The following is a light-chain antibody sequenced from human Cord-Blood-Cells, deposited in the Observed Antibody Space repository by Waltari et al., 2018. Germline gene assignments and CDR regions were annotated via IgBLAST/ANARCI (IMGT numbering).Light chain of an antibody. Sequence: QSALTQPPSVSGSPGQSVTISCTGTSSDVGSYNRVSWYQQPPGTAPKLMIYEVSNRPSGVPDRFSWSKSGNTASPTISGLQAEDEADYYCSSYTSSSTVVFGGGTKLTVL. V-gene: IGLV2-18*02. CDR1: SSDVGSYNR. CDR3: SSYTSSSTVV. CDR2: EVS. J-gene: IGLJ2*01.